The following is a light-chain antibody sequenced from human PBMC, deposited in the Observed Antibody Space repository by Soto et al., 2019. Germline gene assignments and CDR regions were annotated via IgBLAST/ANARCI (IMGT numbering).Light chain of an antibody. CDR2: SNN. V-gene: IGLV1-44*01. CDR3: AAWDDSLNGWV. Sequence: QSVLTQAPSASGTPGQRVTISCSGSSSNIGSNTVNWYQQLPGTAPKLLICSNNQRPSGVPDRFSGSKSGTSASLAISGLQSEDEADYYCAAWDDSLNGWVFGGGTKLTVL. J-gene: IGLJ3*02. CDR1: SSNIGSNT.